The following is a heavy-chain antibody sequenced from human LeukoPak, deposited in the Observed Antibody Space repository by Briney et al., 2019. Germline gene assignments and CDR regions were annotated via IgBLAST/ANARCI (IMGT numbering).Heavy chain of an antibody. V-gene: IGHV3-48*01. Sequence: GGSLRLSCAASGFTFNTYTMNWVRQAPGKGLEWVSYISGSSGIIDYADSVRGRFTISRDNAKNSLYLQMNSLRAEDTAVYYCARGMATTYWGQGTLVTVSS. CDR3: ARGMATTY. CDR2: ISGSSGII. D-gene: IGHD5-24*01. CDR1: GFTFNTYT. J-gene: IGHJ4*02.